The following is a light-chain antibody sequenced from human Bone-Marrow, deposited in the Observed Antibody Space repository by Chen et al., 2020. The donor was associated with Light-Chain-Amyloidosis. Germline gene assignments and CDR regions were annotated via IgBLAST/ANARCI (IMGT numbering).Light chain of an antibody. CDR3: QQYDHPYS. V-gene: IGKV1-33*01. CDR1: QDIDNY. J-gene: IGKJ4*01. Sequence: DIQMTQFPSSLSASVGDRVSITCQASQDIDNYVNWYQQQPGKAPKLLIYDASNLETGVPSRFSAGGSGTDFTGTISSLQPEDTATYYCQQYDHPYSFGGGTKVEI. CDR2: DAS.